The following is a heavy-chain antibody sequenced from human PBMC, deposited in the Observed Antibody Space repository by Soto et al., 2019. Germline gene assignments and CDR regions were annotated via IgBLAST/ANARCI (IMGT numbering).Heavy chain of an antibody. J-gene: IGHJ5*02. CDR1: GYTFTSYA. CDR2: INAGNGNT. CDR3: ARVRGGSRLSWFDP. Sequence: GASVTVSCKASGYTFTSYAMHWVRQAPGQRLEWMGWINAGNGNTKYSQKFQGRVTITRDTSASTAYMELSSLRSEDTAVYYCARVRGGSRLSWFDPWGQGTLVTVSS. V-gene: IGHV1-3*01. D-gene: IGHD3-10*01.